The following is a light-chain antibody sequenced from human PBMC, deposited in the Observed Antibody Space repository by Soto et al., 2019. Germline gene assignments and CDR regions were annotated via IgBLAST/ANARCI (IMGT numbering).Light chain of an antibody. CDR1: QTIGSW. CDR2: YAS. V-gene: IGKV1-5*01. CDR3: KQYNSYSGM. Sequence: DIQLTESPSTLSASVGDRVTFTCLSSQTIGSWLAWYQQKPGRAPKLLIFYASSLESGVPSRFSGNGSGTEFTLTISGLQTDDFASYSCKQYNSYSGMFGKGTKVDIK. J-gene: IGKJ1*01.